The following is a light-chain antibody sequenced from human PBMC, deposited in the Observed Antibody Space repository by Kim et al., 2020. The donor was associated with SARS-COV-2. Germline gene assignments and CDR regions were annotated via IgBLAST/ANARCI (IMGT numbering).Light chain of an antibody. Sequence: GQSITSSSTGTSSDIGTYNYVSWYQHHPGKAPKVIIFDVNKRPSGITNRFSGSKFGSTASLTISGLQAEDEADYYCSSYTASTTFVFGLGTRSPS. CDR2: DVN. V-gene: IGLV2-14*03. J-gene: IGLJ1*01. CDR3: SSYTASTTFV. CDR1: SSDIGTYNY.